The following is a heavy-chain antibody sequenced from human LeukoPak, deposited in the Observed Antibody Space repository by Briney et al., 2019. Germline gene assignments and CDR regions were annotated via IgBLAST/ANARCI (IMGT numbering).Heavy chain of an antibody. CDR3: DMPWLGWFDH. D-gene: IGHD2-2*01. Sequence: ASVKVSCKASGYTFTGYYMHWVGQAPGQGLEWMGWINPNSGGTNYAQKFQGRVTMTRDTSISTAYMELSRLRSEDTTVYYCDMPWLGWFDHWGQGTLVTVSS. CDR2: INPNSGGT. J-gene: IGHJ5*02. V-gene: IGHV1-2*02. CDR1: GYTFTGYY.